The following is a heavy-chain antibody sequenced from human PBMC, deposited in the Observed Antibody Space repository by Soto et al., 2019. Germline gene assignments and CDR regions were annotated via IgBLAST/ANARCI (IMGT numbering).Heavy chain of an antibody. CDR1: GFTFSNYW. D-gene: IGHD4-17*01. CDR3: ARLPEHGDYVDYSDY. V-gene: IGHV3-74*01. J-gene: IGHJ4*02. CDR2: IHSDGRT. Sequence: EVQLVESGGGLVQPGGSLRLSCAASGFTFSNYWMHWVRQAPGKGLVWVSRIHSDGRTSYADSVKGRFTISRDNAKNTLYRQMNSLRAEDTAMYYCARLPEHGDYVDYSDYWGQGTLVSVSS.